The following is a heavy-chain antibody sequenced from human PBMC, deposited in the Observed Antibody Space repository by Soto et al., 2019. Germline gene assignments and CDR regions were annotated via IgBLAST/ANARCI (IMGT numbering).Heavy chain of an antibody. V-gene: IGHV4-59*08. CDR1: GGSISGYY. J-gene: IGHJ4*02. Sequence: QVQLQESGPGLVKPSETLSLTCTVSGGSISGYYWSWFRQPPGKGLEWIGYIYYSGSTTYTPSLMRRVTIAVDTSKNQFSLRLNSVTAADTAVYYCARLGGYYQAFDQWGQGSLVTVSS. CDR2: IYYSGST. CDR3: ARLGGYYQAFDQ. D-gene: IGHD3-22*01.